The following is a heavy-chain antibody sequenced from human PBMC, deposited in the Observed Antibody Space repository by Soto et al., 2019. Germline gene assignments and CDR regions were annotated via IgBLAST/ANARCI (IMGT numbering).Heavy chain of an antibody. CDR1: GGSISSYY. CDR3: ARGYITIFGVAKMGFDY. Sequence: SETLSLTCTVSGGSISSYYWIWIRQPPGKLLEWIGYIYYSGNTNYNPSLKSRVTISVDTSKNQFSLKLSSVTAADTAVYYCARGYITIFGVAKMGFDYWGQGTLVTVSS. J-gene: IGHJ4*02. D-gene: IGHD3-3*01. CDR2: IYYSGNT. V-gene: IGHV4-59*12.